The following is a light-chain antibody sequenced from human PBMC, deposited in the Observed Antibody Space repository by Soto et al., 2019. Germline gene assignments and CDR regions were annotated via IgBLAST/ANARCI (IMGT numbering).Light chain of an antibody. CDR2: EVT. V-gene: IGLV2-8*01. Sequence: QSVLTQSPSASGSPGQSVTISCTGSSSDVGGYNYVSWYRQHPGKAPKLMIYEVTKRPSGVPDRFSGSRSGNTASLTVSGLQAEDEADYYCSSYAGSNNYVFGTGTKVTVL. J-gene: IGLJ1*01. CDR1: SSDVGGYNY. CDR3: SSYAGSNNYV.